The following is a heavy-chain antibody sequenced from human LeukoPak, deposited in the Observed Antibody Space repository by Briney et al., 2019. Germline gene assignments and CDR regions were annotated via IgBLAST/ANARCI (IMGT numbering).Heavy chain of an antibody. V-gene: IGHV3-66*02. CDR1: GFTVSNKY. D-gene: IGHD2-15*01. J-gene: IGHJ4*02. Sequence: PGGSLRLSCAASGFTVSNKYMYWVRQAPGKGLEWVSVIYSGGGTYYADSVKGRSTISRDNSKNTLFLQMNTLRGEDTAVYYCATYADYGGSWPLDYWGQGTLVIVSS. CDR3: ATYADYGGSWPLDY. CDR2: IYSGGGT.